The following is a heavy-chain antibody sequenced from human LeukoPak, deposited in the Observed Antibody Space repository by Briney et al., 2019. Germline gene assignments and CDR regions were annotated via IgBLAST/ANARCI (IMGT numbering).Heavy chain of an antibody. D-gene: IGHD3-10*01. J-gene: IGHJ5*02. V-gene: IGHV3-23*01. CDR2: IFPSGGEI. CDR3: ARDRSQEFDP. Sequence: GGSLRLSCEASGFTFSTFAMIWVRQPPGKGLEWVSSIFPSGGEIHYADSVRGRFSISRDNSKNTLYLQMNRLRADDTAVYYCARDRSQEFDPWGQGTLVTVSS. CDR1: GFTFSTFA.